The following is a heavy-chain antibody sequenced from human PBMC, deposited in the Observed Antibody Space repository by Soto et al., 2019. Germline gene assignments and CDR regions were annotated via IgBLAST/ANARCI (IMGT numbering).Heavy chain of an antibody. CDR2: INSDGRST. CDR3: ARGMGKARLTYYYYMDV. J-gene: IGHJ6*03. CDR1: GFTFSSYW. D-gene: IGHD6-6*01. V-gene: IGHV3-74*01. Sequence: GGSLRLSCAASGFTFSSYWMHWVRQAPGKGLVWVSRINSDGRSTSYTDSVKGRFTISRDNAKNTLYLQMNSLRAEDTAVYYCARGMGKARLTYYYYMDVWGKGTTVTVSS.